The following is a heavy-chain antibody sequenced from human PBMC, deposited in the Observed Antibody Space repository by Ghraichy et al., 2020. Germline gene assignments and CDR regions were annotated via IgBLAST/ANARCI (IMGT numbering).Heavy chain of an antibody. CDR2: ISWNSGSI. J-gene: IGHJ5*02. CDR3: AKESHGSGNYYNSGWFDP. CDR1: GFTFNDYA. V-gene: IGHV3-9*01. Sequence: SLNISCAASGFTFNDYAMHWVRQAPGKGLEWVSGISWNSGSIGYADSVKGRFTISRDNAKNSLYLQMNSLRAEDTALYYWAKESHGSGNYYNSGWFDPWGQGTLVTVSS. D-gene: IGHD3-10*01.